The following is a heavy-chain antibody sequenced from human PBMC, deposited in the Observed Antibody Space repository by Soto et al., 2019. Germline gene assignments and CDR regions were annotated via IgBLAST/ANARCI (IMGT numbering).Heavy chain of an antibody. CDR2: IKQDGSEK. V-gene: IGHV3-7*01. Sequence: GGSLRLSCAASGFTFSNYWMSWVRQAPGKGLEWVANIKQDGSEKYYVDSVKGRFTISRDNTKNSLYLQMNSLRAEETAVYYCARNLQNAFDIWGQGTTGTVSS. D-gene: IGHD1-1*01. CDR3: ARNLQNAFDI. J-gene: IGHJ3*02. CDR1: GFTFSNYW.